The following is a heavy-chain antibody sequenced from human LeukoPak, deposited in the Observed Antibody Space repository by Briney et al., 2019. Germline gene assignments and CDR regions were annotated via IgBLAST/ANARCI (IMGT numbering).Heavy chain of an antibody. CDR3: ARMNGDYGFRNYFNDGLDV. CDR2: MYYSGST. Sequence: SETLSLTCTVSGASISGYYWNWIRQPPGKGLEWIGYMYYSGSTNYNPSLKSRVTMSGDTSKNELSLKLSSVTAADTAVYYCARMNGDYGFRNYFNDGLDVWGQGTTVNVSS. V-gene: IGHV4-59*08. CDR1: GASISGYY. D-gene: IGHD4-17*01. J-gene: IGHJ6*02.